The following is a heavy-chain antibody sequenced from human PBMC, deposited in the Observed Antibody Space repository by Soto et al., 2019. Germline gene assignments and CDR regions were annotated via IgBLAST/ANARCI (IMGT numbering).Heavy chain of an antibody. CDR1: GGSISSSSYY. CDR3: ARLQAYSGYDGVFDY. D-gene: IGHD5-12*01. V-gene: IGHV4-39*01. CDR2: IYYSGST. J-gene: IGHJ4*02. Sequence: QLQLQESGPGLVKPSETLSLTCTVSGGSISSSSYYWGWIRQPPGKGLEWIGSIYYSGSTYYNPSLKSRVTTSVDTSKNQFSLNLSSVTAADTAVYYCARLQAYSGYDGVFDYWGQGTLVTVSS.